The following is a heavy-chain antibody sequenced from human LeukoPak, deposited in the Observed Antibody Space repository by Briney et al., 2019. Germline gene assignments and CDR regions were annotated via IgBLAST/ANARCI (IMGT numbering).Heavy chain of an antibody. CDR1: GYTFTSYD. V-gene: IGHV1-8*01. CDR2: MNPNSGNT. Sequence: ASVKVSCKASGYTFTSYDINWVRQATEQGLEWMGWMNPNSGNTGYARKFQGRVTMTRNTSISTAYMELSSLRSEDTAVYYCALDYGDYVFDYWGQGTLVTVSS. CDR3: ALDYGDYVFDY. D-gene: IGHD4-17*01. J-gene: IGHJ4*02.